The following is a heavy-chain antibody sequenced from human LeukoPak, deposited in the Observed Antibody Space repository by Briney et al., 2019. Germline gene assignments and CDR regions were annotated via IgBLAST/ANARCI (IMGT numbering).Heavy chain of an antibody. V-gene: IGHV1-69*01. J-gene: IGHJ5*02. D-gene: IGHD3-9*01. CDR2: IIPIFGTA. CDR1: GGTFSSYA. Sequence: ASVKVSCKASGGTFSSYAISWVRQAPGQGLEWMGGIIPIFGTANYAQKFQGRVTITADESTSPAYMELSSLRSEDTAVYYCAREGPSDNNWFDPWGQGTLVTVSS. CDR3: AREGPSDNNWFDP.